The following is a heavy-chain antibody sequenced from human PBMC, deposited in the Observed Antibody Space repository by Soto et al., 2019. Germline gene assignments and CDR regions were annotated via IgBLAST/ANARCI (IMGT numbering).Heavy chain of an antibody. CDR2: VSYSGST. D-gene: IGHD4-17*01. CDR1: GGSISSGGYY. CDR3: ARASTVTTYLVAYYYYYGMDV. Sequence: QVQLQESGPGLVKPSQTLSLTCTVSGGSISSGGYYWSWIRQHPGKGLEWIGDVSYSGSTYYNPSLKSRVTISVDTSKNQFSLKLSSVTAADTAVYYCARASTVTTYLVAYYYYYGMDVWGQGTTVTVSS. J-gene: IGHJ6*02. V-gene: IGHV4-31*03.